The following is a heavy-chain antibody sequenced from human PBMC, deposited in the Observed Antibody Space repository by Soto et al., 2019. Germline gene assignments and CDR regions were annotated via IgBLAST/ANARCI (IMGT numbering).Heavy chain of an antibody. J-gene: IGHJ4*01. Sequence: QLVPSGAEVKKPGSSVKVSCKAFGYTFISYGIGWVRQAPGQGLEGMGWIATHNDNTNYAQQFPGRVTFTTDTSTSTASLELRSLTADDTAIDYCARVYRSGWKGLGYWGHGTLVTVSS. CDR2: IATHNDNT. CDR1: GYTFISYG. V-gene: IGHV1-18*01. CDR3: ARVYRSGWKGLGY. D-gene: IGHD6-19*01.